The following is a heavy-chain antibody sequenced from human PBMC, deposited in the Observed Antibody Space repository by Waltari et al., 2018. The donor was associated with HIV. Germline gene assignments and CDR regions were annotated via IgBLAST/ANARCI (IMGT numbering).Heavy chain of an antibody. Sequence: QVQLVQSGAEIKKPRASVRVSCKASGYSFIDFDINWVRRAPGRGLDWVGWMNPDNGDAGYGHKFRGRFTLTRDTSTDTAYMEVDNLKSEDTAIYFCTKGRRGALFGDEWGQGTLVTVSS. CDR2: MNPDNGDA. CDR3: TKGRRGALFGDE. V-gene: IGHV1-8*02. CDR1: GYSFIDFD. J-gene: IGHJ4*02. D-gene: IGHD3-3*01.